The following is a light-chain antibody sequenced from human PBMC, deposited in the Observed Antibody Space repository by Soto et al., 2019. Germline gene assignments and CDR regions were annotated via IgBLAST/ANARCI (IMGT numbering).Light chain of an antibody. CDR3: QQYGTSPPTT. CDR2: GAS. J-gene: IGKJ4*01. Sequence: ETVLTQSPVTLSLSPGERATLSCRASQSVSSNYLAWYQQKPGQAPSLLIYGASSRATGIPDRFSGSGSGTDFTLTISRLEPEDIGVYYCQQYGTSPPTTFGGGTKVDIK. V-gene: IGKV3-20*01. CDR1: QSVSSNY.